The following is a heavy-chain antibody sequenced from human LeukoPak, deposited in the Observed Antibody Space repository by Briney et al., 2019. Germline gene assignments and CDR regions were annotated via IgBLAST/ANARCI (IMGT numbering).Heavy chain of an antibody. J-gene: IGHJ4*02. V-gene: IGHV3-48*01. CDR1: GFTFSSYS. CDR2: ISSSSSTI. D-gene: IGHD3-10*01. Sequence: GGSLRLSCAASGFTFSSYSMNWVRQAPGKGLEWVSYISSSSSTIYYADSVKGRFTISRDNAKNSLYLQMNSLRAEDTAVYYCARLDVLLWFGESPFDYWGQGTLVTVSS. CDR3: ARLDVLLWFGESPFDY.